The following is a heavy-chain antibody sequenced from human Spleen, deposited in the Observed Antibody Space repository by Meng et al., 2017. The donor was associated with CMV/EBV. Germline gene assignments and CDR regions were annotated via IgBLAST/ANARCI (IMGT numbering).Heavy chain of an antibody. J-gene: IGHJ4*02. CDR2: ISSSSSYI. CDR3: ARLGSSWQFDY. CDR1: GFTFSNYN. V-gene: IGHV3-21*01. D-gene: IGHD6-13*01. Sequence: GESLKISCAASGFTFSNYNMNWVRQAPGRGLEWVSSISSSSSYIYYADSVKGRFTISRDNAKNSLYLQMNSLRAEDTAVYYCARLGSSWQFDYWGQGTLVTVSS.